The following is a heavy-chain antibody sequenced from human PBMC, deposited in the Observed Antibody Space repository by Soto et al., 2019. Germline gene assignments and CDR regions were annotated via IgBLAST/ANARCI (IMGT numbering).Heavy chain of an antibody. CDR1: GGTFSSYA. V-gene: IGHV1-69*13. J-gene: IGHJ5*02. CDR3: AREDSAYSSSWDWFDP. CDR2: IIPIFGTA. Sequence: ASVKVSCKASGGTFSSYAISWVRQAPGQGLEWMGGIIPIFGTANYAQKFQGRVTITADESTSTAYMELSSLRSEDTAVYYCAREDSAYSSSWDWFDPWGQGTLVTVSS. D-gene: IGHD6-13*01.